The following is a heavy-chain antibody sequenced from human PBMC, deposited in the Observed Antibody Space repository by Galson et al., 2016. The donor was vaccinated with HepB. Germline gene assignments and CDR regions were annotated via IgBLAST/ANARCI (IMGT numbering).Heavy chain of an antibody. CDR3: VRGGTYYLSF. J-gene: IGHJ4*02. CDR1: GDSISNDIW. V-gene: IGHV4/OR15-8*01. Sequence: SETLSLTCVVSGDSISNDIWWSWVRQPPGKGLEWIGEIFHSGYANYNPSLKSRVTISANKSKNQLSLTLRSVTAADTAIYYCVRGGTYYLSFWGQGTLVTVSS. CDR2: IFHSGYA. D-gene: IGHD1-26*01.